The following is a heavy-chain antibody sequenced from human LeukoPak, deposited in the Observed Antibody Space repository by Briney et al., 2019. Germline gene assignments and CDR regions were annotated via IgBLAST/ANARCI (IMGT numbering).Heavy chain of an antibody. J-gene: IGHJ3*01. D-gene: IGHD3-10*01. CDR2: TYRASTS. CDR3: ARGVNSTFDV. Sequence: SQTLPLTCPISGDSVSSNSVAWNWMTQSPSRALEWLGRTYRASTSYAVSVTSRITINSDTSKNQFSLQLSSVTPEDTAVYFCARGVNSTFDVWGQGTMVTVSS. CDR1: GDSVSSNSVA. V-gene: IGHV6-1*01.